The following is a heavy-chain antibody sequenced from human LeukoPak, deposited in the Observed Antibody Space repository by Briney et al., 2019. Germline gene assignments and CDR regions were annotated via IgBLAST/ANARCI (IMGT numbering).Heavy chain of an antibody. Sequence: ASVKVSCKASGYIFTSYYMHWVRQAPGQGLEWMGIINPSGGSTSYAQKFQGRVTMTRDTSTSTVYMELSSLRSEDTAVYYCARLGRPFVVVPAASRGTTKPDLRGRDYWGQGTLVTVSS. CDR3: ARLGRPFVVVPAASRGTTKPDLRGRDY. V-gene: IGHV1-46*01. CDR1: GYIFTSYY. CDR2: INPSGGST. J-gene: IGHJ4*02. D-gene: IGHD2-2*01.